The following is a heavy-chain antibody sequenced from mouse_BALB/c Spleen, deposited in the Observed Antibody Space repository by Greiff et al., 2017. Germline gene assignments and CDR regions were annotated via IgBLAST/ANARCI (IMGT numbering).Heavy chain of an antibody. J-gene: IGHJ4*01. CDR1: GFTFSSYG. CDR2: ISSGGSYT. V-gene: IGHV5-6*01. CDR3: ARRTYYYGMDY. Sequence: EVQLVESGGDLVKPGGSLKLSCAASGFTFSSYGMSWVRQTPDKRLEWVATISSGGSYTYYPDSVKGRFTISRDNAKNTLYLQMSSLKSEDTAMYYCARRTYYYGMDYWGQGTSVTVSS.